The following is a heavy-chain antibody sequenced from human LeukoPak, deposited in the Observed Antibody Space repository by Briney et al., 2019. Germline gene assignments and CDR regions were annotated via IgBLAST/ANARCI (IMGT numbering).Heavy chain of an antibody. D-gene: IGHD5-18*01. V-gene: IGHV4-4*07. CDR1: GGSISNYY. J-gene: IGHJ4*02. CDR3: ARSRGTALITRSDY. CDR2: INTSGST. Sequence: PSETLSLTCTVSGGSISNYYWSWIRQPAGKGLEWIGRINTSGSTNYNPSLESRVSLSVDTSNNQFSLKLNSVTAADTAVYFCARSRGTALITRSDYWGQGTLVTVSS.